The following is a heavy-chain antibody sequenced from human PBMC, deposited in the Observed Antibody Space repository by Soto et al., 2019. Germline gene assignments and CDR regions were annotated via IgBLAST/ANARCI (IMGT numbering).Heavy chain of an antibody. CDR1: GFTFSYYT. V-gene: IGHV3-21*01. CDR2: ISSSSDDI. CDR3: ARRGSSSLREMDV. Sequence: RLSCAASGFTFSYYTMNWVRQAPGKGLEWVTSISSSSDDIYYADSVKGRFTISRDNAKNSLYLQMISLRAEDTAVYYCARRGSSSLREMDVWGQGTAVTVSS. D-gene: IGHD6-13*01. J-gene: IGHJ6*02.